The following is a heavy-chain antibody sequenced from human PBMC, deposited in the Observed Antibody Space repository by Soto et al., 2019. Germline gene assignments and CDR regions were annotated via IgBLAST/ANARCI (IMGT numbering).Heavy chain of an antibody. J-gene: IGHJ4*02. CDR2: INAGNGNT. V-gene: IGHV1-3*01. CDR3: ARAGGIVLMVYALPPRY. Sequence: EASVKVSCKASGYTLTSYAMHWVRQAPGQRLEWMGWINAGNGNTKYSQKFQGRVTITRDTSASTAYMELSSLRSEDTAVYYCARAGGIVLMVYALPPRYWGQGTLVTVSS. CDR1: GYTLTSYA. D-gene: IGHD2-8*01.